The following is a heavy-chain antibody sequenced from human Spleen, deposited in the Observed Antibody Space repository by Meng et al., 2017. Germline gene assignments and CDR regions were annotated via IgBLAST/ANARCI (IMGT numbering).Heavy chain of an antibody. CDR3: ARGGWSLDY. J-gene: IGHJ4*02. D-gene: IGHD2-15*01. CDR2: IGHSGFT. Sequence: QPQLQESGPGLVRPSEALSLTCSVSVGSISTSGYYWGWIRQPPGKGLEWIGSIGHSGFTYYTPSLKSRVTVSIDTSRNQFSLWLTSVTAADTAVYYCARGGWSLDYWGQGTLVTVSS. V-gene: IGHV4-39*01. CDR1: VGSISTSGYY.